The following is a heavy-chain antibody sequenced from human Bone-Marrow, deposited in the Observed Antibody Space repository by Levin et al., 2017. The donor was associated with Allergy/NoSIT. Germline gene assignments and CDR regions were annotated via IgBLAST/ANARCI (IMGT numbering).Heavy chain of an antibody. CDR1: GFTFSSYS. V-gene: IGHV3-21*01. CDR3: ARDRVATTPTSNWFDP. Sequence: KPGGSLRLSCAASGFTFSSYSMNWVRQAPGKGLEWVSSISSSSSYIYYADSVKGRFTISRDNAKNSLYLQMNSLRAKDTAVYYCARDRVATTPTSNWFDPWGQGTLVTVSS. J-gene: IGHJ5*02. CDR2: ISSSSSYI. D-gene: IGHD5-12*01.